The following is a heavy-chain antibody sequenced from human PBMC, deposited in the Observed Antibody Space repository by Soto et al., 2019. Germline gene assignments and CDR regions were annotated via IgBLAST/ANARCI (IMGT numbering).Heavy chain of an antibody. V-gene: IGHV3-21*01. CDR3: ARAPYCSSTSCYFGYYYGMDV. Sequence: EVQLVESGGGLVKPGGSLRLSCAASGFTFSSYSMNWVRQAPGKGLEWVSSISSSSSYIYYADSVKGRFTISRDNAKNSLYLQMNSLRAEDTAVYYCARAPYCSSTSCYFGYYYGMDVWGQGTTVTVSS. CDR2: ISSSSSYI. D-gene: IGHD2-2*01. J-gene: IGHJ6*02. CDR1: GFTFSSYS.